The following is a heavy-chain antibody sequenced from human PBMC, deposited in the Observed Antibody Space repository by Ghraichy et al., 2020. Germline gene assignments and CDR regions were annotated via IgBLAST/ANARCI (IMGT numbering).Heavy chain of an antibody. D-gene: IGHD3-22*01. V-gene: IGHV4-59*01. CDR3: ARTRYDSSGYYRQSYWYFDL. Sequence: SQTLSLTCTVSGGSISSYYWSWIRQPPGKGLEWIGYIYYSGSTNYNPSLKSRVTISVDTSKNQFSLKLSSVTAADTAVYYCARTRYDSSGYYRQSYWYFDLWGRGTLVTVSS. CDR2: IYYSGST. CDR1: GGSISSYY. J-gene: IGHJ2*01.